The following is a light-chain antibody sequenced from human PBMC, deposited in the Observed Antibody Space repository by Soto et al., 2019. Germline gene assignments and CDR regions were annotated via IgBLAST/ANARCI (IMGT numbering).Light chain of an antibody. CDR3: MQALQPPRT. V-gene: IGKV2-28*01. J-gene: IGKJ1*01. CDR1: QSLLHSNGNTF. Sequence: EIVMTQSPLSLTVTPGEPASISCKSTQSLLHSNGNTFLDWYMQKPGQSPQLLIYLGSRRAPGAPDRVSGSGSGTDFTLRISTVEADDAGIYYCMQALQPPRTFGQGTKLEI. CDR2: LGS.